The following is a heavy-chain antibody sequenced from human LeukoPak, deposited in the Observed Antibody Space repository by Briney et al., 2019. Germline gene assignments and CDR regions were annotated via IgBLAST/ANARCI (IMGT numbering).Heavy chain of an antibody. V-gene: IGHV3-13*04. CDR2: IGTAGDT. CDR3: ARDVALNDYYYGMDV. J-gene: IGHJ6*02. Sequence: GGSLRLSCAASGFTFSSYDMHWVRQAPGKGLEWVSAIGTAGDTYYPGSVKGRFTISRENAKNSLYLQMNSLRAGDTAVYYCARDVALNDYYYGMDVWGQGTTVTVSS. CDR1: GFTFSSYD. D-gene: IGHD1-1*01.